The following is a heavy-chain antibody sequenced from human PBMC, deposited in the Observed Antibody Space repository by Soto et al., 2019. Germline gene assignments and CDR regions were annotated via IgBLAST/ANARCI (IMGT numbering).Heavy chain of an antibody. J-gene: IGHJ4*02. V-gene: IGHV1-69*02. Sequence: QVHLVQSGAEVKKPGSSVKVSCTASGGTFNSYTLNWVRQAPGQRLEWVGRVNPIVGMSTSASEFKGRVTMTADKSTNTADMDLTGLKSEHTAVYYGATSYGSGSTHFDSWGQGTLVTVSS. D-gene: IGHD3-10*01. CDR2: VNPIVGMS. CDR1: GGTFNSYT. CDR3: ATSYGSGSTHFDS.